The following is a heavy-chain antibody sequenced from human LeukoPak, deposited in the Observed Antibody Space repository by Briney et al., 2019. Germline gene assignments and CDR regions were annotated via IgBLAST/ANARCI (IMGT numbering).Heavy chain of an antibody. CDR1: GGSFSGYY. J-gene: IGHJ5*02. CDR3: ARGLRYCSSTSCSRNWFDP. CDR2: INHSGST. D-gene: IGHD2-2*01. V-gene: IGHV4-34*01. Sequence: SETLSLTCAVYGGSFSGYYWSWIRQPPGKGLEWIGEINHSGSTNYNPSLKSRVTISVDTSKNQFSLKLSSVTAADTAVYHCARGLRYCSSTSCSRNWFDPWGQGTLVTVSS.